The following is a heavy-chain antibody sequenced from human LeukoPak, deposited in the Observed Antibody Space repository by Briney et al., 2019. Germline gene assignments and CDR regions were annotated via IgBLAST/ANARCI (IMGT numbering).Heavy chain of an antibody. CDR1: GFTFSSYS. J-gene: IGHJ4*02. CDR2: ISSSVSDI. D-gene: IGHD2-21*02. V-gene: IGHV3-21*01. CDR3: ARDSSLVTARPYFDY. Sequence: KTGGSLRLSCAASGFTFSSYSMNWVRQSRGKGLEWVSSISSSVSDINYADSVRGRFAISRDNAKNSLYLQMNSLRAEDTALYYCARDSSLVTARPYFDYWGQGSLVTVSS.